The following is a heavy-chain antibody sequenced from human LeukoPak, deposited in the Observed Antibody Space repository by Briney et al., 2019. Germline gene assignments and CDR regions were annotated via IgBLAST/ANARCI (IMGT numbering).Heavy chain of an antibody. CDR3: AREAERRIVN. Sequence: NASETLSLTCVVSGFSISSGYYWGWIRQPPGKGLEWIANIHVSGTTFYNSSLNSRVAISIDTSKNQFSLKLSSVTAVDTAVYFCAREAERRIVNWGRGTLVTVSS. CDR2: IHVSGTT. V-gene: IGHV4-38-2*02. CDR1: GFSISSGYY. D-gene: IGHD1-1*01. J-gene: IGHJ4*02.